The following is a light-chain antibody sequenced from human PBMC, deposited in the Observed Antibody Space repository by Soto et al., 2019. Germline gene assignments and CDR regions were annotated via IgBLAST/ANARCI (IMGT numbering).Light chain of an antibody. Sequence: DIQMTQSPSSLSASVGDRVTITCQASQDISSYLNWFQQKPGKAPNLLIFDASKLQTGVPSRFSGSGSGTDFTFPISGLQAEDIAAYYCQQYDNLLAPTFGGGTRVDI. CDR3: QQYDNLLAPT. J-gene: IGKJ4*01. V-gene: IGKV1-33*01. CDR2: DAS. CDR1: QDISSY.